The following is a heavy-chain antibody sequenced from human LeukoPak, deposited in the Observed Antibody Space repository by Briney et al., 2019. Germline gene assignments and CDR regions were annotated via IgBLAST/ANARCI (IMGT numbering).Heavy chain of an antibody. CDR2: ISSSGTTI. CDR1: GFTFSSYE. D-gene: IGHD2-2*01. CDR3: ARKYCSTTSCLFDN. Sequence: KTGGSLRLSCAASGFTFSSYEMNWFRQAPGKGLQWVSDISSSGTTIYYADSVKGRFTISRDNAKNSLYLQMNSLRAEDTAVYYCARKYCSTTSCLFDNWGQGTLVTVSS. V-gene: IGHV3-48*03. J-gene: IGHJ4*02.